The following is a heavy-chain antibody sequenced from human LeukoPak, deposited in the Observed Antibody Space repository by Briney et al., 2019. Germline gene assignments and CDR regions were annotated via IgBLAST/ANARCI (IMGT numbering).Heavy chain of an antibody. J-gene: IGHJ4*02. CDR2: ISTYSGNT. V-gene: IGHV1-18*01. Sequence: ASVKVSCKASGYSFAGYGISWVRQAPGQGLEWIVWISTYSGNTNYAHNLQGRITETTETSTSTAYMELRSLRSDDTAVYYCARVGAAPGHFDYWGQGTQLTVSS. CDR1: GYSFAGYG. D-gene: IGHD6-13*01. CDR3: ARVGAAPGHFDY.